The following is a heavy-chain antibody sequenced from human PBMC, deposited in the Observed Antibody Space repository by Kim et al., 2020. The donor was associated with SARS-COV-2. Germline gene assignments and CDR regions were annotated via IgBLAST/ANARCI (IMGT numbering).Heavy chain of an antibody. Sequence: ASVKVSCKASGYTFTSYGISWVRQALGQGLEWMGWISAYNGNTNYAQKLQGRVTMTTDTSTTTAYMELRSLRSDDTAVYYCARDREFDYYYYYDYRDVWGKGTTVTVSS. CDR2: ISAYNGNT. D-gene: IGHD3-10*01. J-gene: IGHJ6*03. V-gene: IGHV1-18*01. CDR3: ARDREFDYYYYYDYRDV. CDR1: GYTFTSYG.